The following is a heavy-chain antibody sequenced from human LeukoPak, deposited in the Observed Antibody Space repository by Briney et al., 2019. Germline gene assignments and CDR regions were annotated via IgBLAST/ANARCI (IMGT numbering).Heavy chain of an antibody. Sequence: PGGSLRLSCAASGFTFSSYWMSWVRQAPGKGLEWVANIKQDGSEKYYVDSVKGRFTISRDNAKNSLYLQMNSLRAEDTAVYYCARDFGFSIKPADIVVVTAAIAGAFDIWGQGTMVTVSS. D-gene: IGHD2-2*01. V-gene: IGHV3-7*01. CDR2: IKQDGSEK. CDR3: ARDFGFSIKPADIVVVTAAIAGAFDI. CDR1: GFTFSSYW. J-gene: IGHJ3*02.